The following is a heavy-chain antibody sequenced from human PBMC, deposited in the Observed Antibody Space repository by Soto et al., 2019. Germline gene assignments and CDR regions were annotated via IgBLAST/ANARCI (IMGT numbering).Heavy chain of an antibody. CDR2: ISTYNGNT. CDR3: ARGGETNMTTVPYYYYYGMDV. D-gene: IGHD4-17*01. CDR1: GYTFTSYG. V-gene: IGHV1-18*01. Sequence: GASVKVSCKASGYTFTSYGISWVRQAPGQGLEWMGWISTYNGNTNYAQKLQGRVTMTTDTSTSTAYMELRRLRSDDTAVYYCARGGETNMTTVPYYYYYGMDVWGQGTTVTVSS. J-gene: IGHJ6*02.